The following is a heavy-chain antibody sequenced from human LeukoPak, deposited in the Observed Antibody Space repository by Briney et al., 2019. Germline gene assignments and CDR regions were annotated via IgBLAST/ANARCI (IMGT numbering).Heavy chain of an antibody. CDR2: IYYSGST. CDR1: GGSISSYY. V-gene: IGHV4-59*01. CDR3: ATSSDRDYYYGMDV. J-gene: IGHJ6*02. Sequence: PSETLSLTCTVSGGSISSYYWSWIRQPPGKGLEWIGYIYYSGSTNYNPSLKSRVTISVDTSKNQFSLKLSSVTAADTAVYYCATSSDRDYYYGMDVWGQGTTVTVSS. D-gene: IGHD3-22*01.